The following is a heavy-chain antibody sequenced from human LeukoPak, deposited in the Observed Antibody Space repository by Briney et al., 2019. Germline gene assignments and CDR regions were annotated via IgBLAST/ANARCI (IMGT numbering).Heavy chain of an antibody. CDR2: FDPEDGET. CDR1: GYTLTELS. J-gene: IGHJ1*01. Sequence: ASVKVSCKVSGYTLTELSMRWVRQAPGKGLEWMGGFDPEDGETIYAQKFQGRVTMTEDTSTDTAYMELSSLRSEDTAVYYCATTLGRIKYFQHWGQGTLVTVSS. D-gene: IGHD3-3*02. V-gene: IGHV1-24*01. CDR3: ATTLGRIKYFQH.